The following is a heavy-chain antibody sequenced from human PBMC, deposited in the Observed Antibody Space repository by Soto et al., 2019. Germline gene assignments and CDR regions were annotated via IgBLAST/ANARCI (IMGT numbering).Heavy chain of an antibody. V-gene: IGHV4-59*08. D-gene: IGHD3-16*01. CDR2: IYYSGST. CDR3: ARRWGTTFDY. J-gene: IGHJ4*02. CDR1: GGSISSYY. Sequence: QVQLQESGPGLVKPSETLSLTCTVSGGSISSYYWSWIRQPPGKGLEWIGYIYYSGSTNYNPSLKSRVTISVDTSKNQFSLQRSSVTATDTAVYYCARRWGTTFDYWGQGTLVTVSS.